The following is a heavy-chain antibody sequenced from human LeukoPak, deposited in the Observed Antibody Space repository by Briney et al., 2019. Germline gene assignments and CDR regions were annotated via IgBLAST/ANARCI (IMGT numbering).Heavy chain of an antibody. CDR1: GFTFNNYG. D-gene: IGHD2-21*02. J-gene: IGHJ4*02. CDR3: AKDPSLRVTLPV. Sequence: PGRSLRLSCAASGFTFNNYGLHWVRQAPGKGPEWVTLISHDGNNEYYADSVKGRFATSRDDSKNTLYLQMNSLRAEDTAVYYCAKDPSLRVTLPVWGQGTLVTVSS. CDR2: ISHDGNNE. V-gene: IGHV3-30*18.